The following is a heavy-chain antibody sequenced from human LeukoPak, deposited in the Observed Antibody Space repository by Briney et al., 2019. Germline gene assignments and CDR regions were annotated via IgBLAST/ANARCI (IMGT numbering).Heavy chain of an antibody. V-gene: IGHV3-23*01. J-gene: IGHJ4*02. D-gene: IGHD5-24*01. Sequence: GGSLRLSCAASGFTFSSYAMSWVRQAPGKGLEWVSAISGSGGSTYYADSVKGRFTISRDNSKNSLYLQMNSLRAEDTAVYYCARETPRRGETRDGYRWGQGTLVTVSS. CDR1: GFTFSSYA. CDR3: ARETPRRGETRDGYR. CDR2: ISGSGGST.